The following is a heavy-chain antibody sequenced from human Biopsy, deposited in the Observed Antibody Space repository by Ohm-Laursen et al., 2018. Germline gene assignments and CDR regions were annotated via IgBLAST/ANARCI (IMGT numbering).Heavy chain of an antibody. Sequence: CLRLSCAASGFTFSTYEMSWVRQAPGKGPEWVSAITGSGGSTFYADSVKGRFTISRDNSKNTLHLQMNSLRAEDTAVYYCAKWAGHDYGRNPANDPFDMWGQGTVVAVSS. D-gene: IGHD4-23*01. CDR2: ITGSGGST. J-gene: IGHJ3*02. CDR3: AKWAGHDYGRNPANDPFDM. CDR1: GFTFSTYE. V-gene: IGHV3-23*01.